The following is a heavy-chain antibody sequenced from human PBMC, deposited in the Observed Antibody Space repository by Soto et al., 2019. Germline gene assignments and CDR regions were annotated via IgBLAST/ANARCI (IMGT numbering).Heavy chain of an antibody. J-gene: IGHJ6*02. Sequence: GGSLRLSCAASGFTFSSYGMHWVRQAPGKGLEWVAVISYDGSNKYYADSVKGRFTISRDNSKNTLYLQMNSLRAEDTAVYYCAKDRGYSSSWYIRGYYYGMDVWGQGTTVTVSS. V-gene: IGHV3-30*18. CDR1: GFTFSSYG. D-gene: IGHD6-13*01. CDR2: ISYDGSNK. CDR3: AKDRGYSSSWYIRGYYYGMDV.